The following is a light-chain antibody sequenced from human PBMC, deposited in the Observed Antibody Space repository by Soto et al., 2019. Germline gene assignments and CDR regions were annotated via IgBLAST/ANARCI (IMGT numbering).Light chain of an antibody. CDR1: QSVSSN. CDR2: GAS. V-gene: IGKV3-20*01. J-gene: IGKJ1*01. CDR3: QQYGSSPRT. Sequence: EIVMTPSPATPSVSPGGRATLSCRASQSVSSNLAWYQQKPGQAPRLLIYGASSRATGIPDRFSGSGSGTDFTLTISRLEPEDFAVYYCQQYGSSPRTFGQGTKVDIK.